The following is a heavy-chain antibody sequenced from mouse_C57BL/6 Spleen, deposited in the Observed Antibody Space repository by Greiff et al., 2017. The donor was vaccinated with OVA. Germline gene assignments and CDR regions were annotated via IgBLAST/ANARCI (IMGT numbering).Heavy chain of an antibody. CDR2: IDPANGNT. CDR3: ARDGDYDDAMDY. J-gene: IGHJ4*01. D-gene: IGHD2-4*01. Sequence: VQLQQSVAELVRPGASVKLSCTASSFNINNTYMHWVKQRPEQGLEWIGRIDPANGNTKYAPKFQGKATITAAPSSHTAYLQLSSLTAEDTAIYYCARDGDYDDAMDYWGQGTSVTVSS. V-gene: IGHV14-3*01. CDR1: SFNINNTY.